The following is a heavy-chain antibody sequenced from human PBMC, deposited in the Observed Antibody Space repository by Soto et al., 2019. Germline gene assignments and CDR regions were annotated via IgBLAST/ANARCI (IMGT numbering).Heavy chain of an antibody. V-gene: IGHV3-23*01. D-gene: IGHD6-13*01. Sequence: RGSLRLSCAASGFTFSSYAMSWVRQAPGKGLEWVSAISGSGGSTYYADSVKGRFTISRDNSKNTLYLQMNSLRAEDTAVYYCAKDSSSSWYRWDWFDPWGQGTLVTVSS. CDR1: GFTFSSYA. CDR2: ISGSGGST. CDR3: AKDSSSSWYRWDWFDP. J-gene: IGHJ5*02.